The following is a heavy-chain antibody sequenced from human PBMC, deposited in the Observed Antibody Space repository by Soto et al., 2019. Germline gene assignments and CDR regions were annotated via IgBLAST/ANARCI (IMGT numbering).Heavy chain of an antibody. CDR2: IIPIFGTA. CDR3: GRGFLYSRKEYYFDY. CDR1: GGTFSSYA. V-gene: IGHV1-69*13. J-gene: IGHJ4*02. Sequence: SVKVSCKASGGTFSSYAISWVRQAPGQGLEWMGGIIPIFGTANYAQKFQGRVTITADESTSTAYMELSSLRSEDTAVYYCGRGFLYSRKEYYFDYWGQGTLVTVSS. D-gene: IGHD5-12*01.